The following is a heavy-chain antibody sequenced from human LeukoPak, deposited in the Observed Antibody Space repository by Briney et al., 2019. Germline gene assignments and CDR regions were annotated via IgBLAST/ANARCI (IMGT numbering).Heavy chain of an antibody. D-gene: IGHD2-2*01. CDR2: ISGSGGST. V-gene: IGHV3-23*01. J-gene: IGHJ5*02. Sequence: GGSLRLSCAASGFTFSSYAMSWVRQAPGKGLEWVSAISGSGGSTYYADSVKGRFTISRDNSKNTLYPQMNSLRAEDTAVYYCAKDPYIVSSTSQNWFDPWGQGTLVTVSS. CDR3: AKDPYIVSSTSQNWFDP. CDR1: GFTFSSYA.